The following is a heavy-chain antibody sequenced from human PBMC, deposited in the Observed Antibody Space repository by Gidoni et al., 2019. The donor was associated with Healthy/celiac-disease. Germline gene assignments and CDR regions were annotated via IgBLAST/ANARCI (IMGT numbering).Heavy chain of an antibody. V-gene: IGHV3-43*01. CDR3: AKDTARWSTPYYFDY. CDR1: GFTFADYT. D-gene: IGHD2-8*02. J-gene: IGHJ4*02. CDR2: ISWDGGST. Sequence: EVQLVESGGVVVQPGGSLRLSCADSGFTFADYTMHWVRQAPGKGLEWVSLISWDGGSTYYADSVKGRFTISRDNSKNSLYLQMNSLRTEDTALYYCAKDTARWSTPYYFDYWGQGTLVTVSS.